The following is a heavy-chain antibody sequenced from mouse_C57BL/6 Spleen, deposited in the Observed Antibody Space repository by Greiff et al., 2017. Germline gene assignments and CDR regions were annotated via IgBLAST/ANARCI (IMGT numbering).Heavy chain of an antibody. J-gene: IGHJ1*03. Sequence: QVQLQQSGPGLVQPSQSLSITCTVSGFSLTSYGVHWVRQSPGKGLELLGVLWRGGSTDYTAAFMSRLSITKDNSKSQVFFKMNSLQADDTAIYYCAKNRGVVANWYFDVWGTGTTVTVSS. V-gene: IGHV2-5*01. CDR3: AKNRGVVANWYFDV. CDR1: GFSLTSYG. D-gene: IGHD1-1*01. CDR2: LWRGGST.